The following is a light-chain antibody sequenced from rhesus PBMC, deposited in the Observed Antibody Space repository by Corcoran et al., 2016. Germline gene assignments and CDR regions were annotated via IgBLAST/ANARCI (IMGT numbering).Light chain of an antibody. CDR3: FSYTTSGTFI. Sequence: QSGPTQFPTMSESPGQSVTISCTGTISDIGGYDYVSWFQHHPGKAPKLTIYGVRHRPSGVSDRVSGSKSGDTASLTISGLQAEDEADYYCFSYTTSGTFIFGSGTRLTVL. J-gene: IGLJ1*01. V-gene: IGLV2S7*01. CDR1: ISDIGGYDY. CDR2: GVR.